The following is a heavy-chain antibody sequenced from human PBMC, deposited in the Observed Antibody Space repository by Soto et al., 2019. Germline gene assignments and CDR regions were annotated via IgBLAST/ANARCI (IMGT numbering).Heavy chain of an antibody. CDR1: GGSISSFY. D-gene: IGHD1-26*01. V-gene: IGHV4-59*12. CDR2: IFYSGST. Sequence: QVQLQESGPGLVKPSETLSLTCTVSGGSISSFYWSWIRQPPGKGLEWIGYIFYSGSTNYNPSLKSRVTISVDTSKNQFTLKLSSVTAADTAVYYCARDTRDYYYYYGVDVWGQGTTVTVSS. CDR3: ARDTRDYYYYYGVDV. J-gene: IGHJ6*02.